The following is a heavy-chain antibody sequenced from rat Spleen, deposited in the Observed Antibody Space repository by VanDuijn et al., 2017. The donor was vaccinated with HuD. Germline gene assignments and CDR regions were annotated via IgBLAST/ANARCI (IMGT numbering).Heavy chain of an antibody. CDR2: ISFDGSAT. D-gene: IGHD1-10*01. CDR3: TTENYWFAY. V-gene: IGHV5-20*01. Sequence: VQLVESGGGLVQPGRSMKLSCAVSGFTFSNYDMAWVRQAPTKGPAWVASISFDGSATYYRDSVKGRFTISRDDTKSTLYLQMNRLRSEDTATYYCTTENYWFAYWGQGTLVTVSS. J-gene: IGHJ3*01. CDR1: GFTFSNYD.